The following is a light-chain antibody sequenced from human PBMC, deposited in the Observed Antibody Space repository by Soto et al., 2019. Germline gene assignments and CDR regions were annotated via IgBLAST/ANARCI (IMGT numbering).Light chain of an antibody. CDR1: SSDVGGYNF. Sequence: QSALTQPASVSGSPGQSITISCTGTSSDVGGYNFVSWYQQHPDKAPKLMIYDVTNRPSGVSNRFSGSKSGTTASLTISGLQAEDEADYYCSSYTSISTYVFGTGTKLTVL. J-gene: IGLJ1*01. CDR3: SSYTSISTYV. CDR2: DVT. V-gene: IGLV2-14*01.